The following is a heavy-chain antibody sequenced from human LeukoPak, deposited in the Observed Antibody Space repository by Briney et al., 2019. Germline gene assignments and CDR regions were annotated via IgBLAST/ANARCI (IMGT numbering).Heavy chain of an antibody. CDR2: ISYDGSNK. J-gene: IGHJ3*02. CDR3: AKAPQLRYFDWFADAFDI. V-gene: IGHV3-30*18. Sequence: GGSLRLSCAASGFTFSSYGMHWVRQAPGKGLEWVAVISYDGSNKYYADSVKGRFTISRDNSKNTLYLQMNSLRAEDTAVYYCAKAPQLRYFDWFADAFDIWGQGTMVTVSS. D-gene: IGHD3-9*01. CDR1: GFTFSSYG.